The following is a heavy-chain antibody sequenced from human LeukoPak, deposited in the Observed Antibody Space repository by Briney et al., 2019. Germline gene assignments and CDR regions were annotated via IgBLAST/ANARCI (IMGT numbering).Heavy chain of an antibody. V-gene: IGHV3-30*02. CDR3: AKHHRMAARLVYFDY. CDR1: GFTFSSYG. CDR2: IRYDGSNK. J-gene: IGHJ4*02. Sequence: GGSLRLSCAASGFTFSSYGMHWVRQAPGKGLEWVAFIRYDGSNKYYADSVKGRFTISRDNSKNTLYLQMNSLRAEDTAVYYCAKHHRMAARLVYFDYWGQGTLVTVSS. D-gene: IGHD6-6*01.